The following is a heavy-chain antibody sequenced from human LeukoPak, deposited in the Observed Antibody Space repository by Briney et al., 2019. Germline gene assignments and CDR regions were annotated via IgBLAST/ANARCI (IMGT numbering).Heavy chain of an antibody. D-gene: IGHD2-2*01. J-gene: IGHJ5*02. V-gene: IGHV3-21*01. CDR2: ISSSSSYI. CDR3: ARGLLPIVVVPAATFEP. Sequence: GGSLRLSCAASGCTISSYSMNWVRQAPGKGLEWVSSISSSSSYIYYADSLKGRSTNSRDNAKNSPYLQINILRAEDTAGYYGARGLLPIVVVPAATFEPWGQGTLVTVSS. CDR1: GCTISSYS.